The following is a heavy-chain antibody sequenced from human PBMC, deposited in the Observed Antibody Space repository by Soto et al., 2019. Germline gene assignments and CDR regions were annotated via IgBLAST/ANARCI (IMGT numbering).Heavy chain of an antibody. Sequence: SETLSLTCTVSGGSMSSNYWTWIRQSPGKGLEWIGYIYYTGSTKYNPSLKSRVTISLDTSKNQSSLRLTSVTSADTAVYYCARGGSYGDFFDYWGQGAQVTVSS. CDR2: IYYTGST. D-gene: IGHD4-17*01. V-gene: IGHV4-59*01. CDR3: ARGGSYGDFFDY. J-gene: IGHJ4*02. CDR1: GGSMSSNY.